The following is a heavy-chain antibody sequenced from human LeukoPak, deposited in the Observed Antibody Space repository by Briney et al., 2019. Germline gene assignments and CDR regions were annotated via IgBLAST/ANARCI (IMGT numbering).Heavy chain of an antibody. D-gene: IGHD2-21*02. CDR2: ISSSGSTI. CDR3: AREGIGGDCPLIDY. Sequence: QPGGSLRLSCAASGFTFSSYEMNWVRQAPGKGLEWVSYISSSGSTIYYADSVKGRSTISRDNAKNSLYLQMNSLRAEDTAVYYCAREGIGGDCPLIDYWGQGTLVTVSS. CDR1: GFTFSSYE. V-gene: IGHV3-48*03. J-gene: IGHJ4*02.